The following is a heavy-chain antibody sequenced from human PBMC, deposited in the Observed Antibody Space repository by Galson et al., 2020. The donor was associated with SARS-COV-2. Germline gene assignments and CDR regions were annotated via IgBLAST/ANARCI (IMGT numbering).Heavy chain of an antibody. Sequence: GESLKISCAASGFAFSSYGMHWVRQAPGKGLEWVAVIWYDGSNKYYADSVKGRFTISRDNSKNTLYLQMNSLRAEDTAVYYCAREDYYGSGSYGVLGIWGQGTMVTVSS. J-gene: IGHJ3*02. V-gene: IGHV3-33*01. D-gene: IGHD3-10*01. CDR3: AREDYYGSGSYGVLGI. CDR1: GFAFSSYG. CDR2: IWYDGSNK.